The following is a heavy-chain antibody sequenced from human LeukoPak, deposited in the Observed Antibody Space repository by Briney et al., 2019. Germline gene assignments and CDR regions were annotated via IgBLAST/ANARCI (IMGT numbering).Heavy chain of an antibody. CDR2: INPSGGRT. J-gene: IGHJ6*03. CDR3: ARPYGDYDYMDV. V-gene: IGHV1-46*01. Sequence: ASVKVSCKASRYNFTNYYIHWVRQAPGQGLEWMGIINPSGGRTHYAQKFQGRLTMTRDMSTSTVYMELSSLRSQDTAVYYCARPYGDYDYMDVWGKGTTVTVSS. CDR1: RYNFTNYY. D-gene: IGHD4-17*01.